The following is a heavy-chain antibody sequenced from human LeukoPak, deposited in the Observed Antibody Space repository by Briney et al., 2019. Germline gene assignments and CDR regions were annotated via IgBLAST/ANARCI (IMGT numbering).Heavy chain of an antibody. CDR3: ARDLGTYDSSGYLPPSPYDAFHI. CDR2: IIPIFGTA. J-gene: IGHJ3*02. CDR1: GGTFSSYA. Sequence: VASVKVSFTASGGTFSSYAISWVRQAPGQGLEWMGGIIPIFGTANYAQKFQDRRTIIMDEATSQAYMELSSQRSEDTAVYYCARDLGTYDSSGYLPPSPYDAFHIWGQGTMVTLSS. V-gene: IGHV1-69*05. D-gene: IGHD3-22*01.